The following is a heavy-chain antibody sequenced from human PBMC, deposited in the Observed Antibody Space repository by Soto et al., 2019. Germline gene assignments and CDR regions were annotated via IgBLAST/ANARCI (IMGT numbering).Heavy chain of an antibody. V-gene: IGHV1-3*01. CDR1: GYIFNNYV. J-gene: IGHJ4*02. CDR2: INAGNGNT. D-gene: IGHD4-4*01. CDR3: ARVPAPTVLTHYFDY. Sequence: QVQLVQSGTEVKKPGASVKISCKASGYIFNNYVLHWVRQAPGQRLEWVGWINAGNGNTKYSQKFQGRVTITRDTSATTVYMVLYSLRSEDTAMYCCARVPAPTVLTHYFDYWGQGILVTVSS.